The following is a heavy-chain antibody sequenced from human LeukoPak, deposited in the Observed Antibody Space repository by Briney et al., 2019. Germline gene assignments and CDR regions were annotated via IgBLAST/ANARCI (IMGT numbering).Heavy chain of an antibody. CDR3: TTDDPINRS. V-gene: IGHV3-15*01. Sequence: KPGGSLRLSCAASGFTFSNAWMSWVRQAPGKGLEWFGRIKRKAVGGTADYAAPVKGRFTVSRDDSKNTLYLKMNSLKTEDTAMYYCTTDDPINRSWGQGTLVTVSS. CDR2: IKRKAVGGTA. J-gene: IGHJ4*02. CDR1: GFTFSNAW.